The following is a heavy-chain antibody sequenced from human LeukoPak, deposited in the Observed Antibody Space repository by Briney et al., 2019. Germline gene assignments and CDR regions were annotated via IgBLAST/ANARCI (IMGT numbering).Heavy chain of an antibody. CDR2: IYYSGST. V-gene: IGHV4-59*01. CDR1: RGSISSYF. Sequence: SETLSLTCTVSRGSISSYFWSWIRQPPGKGLEWIGYIYYSGSTNYNPSLKSRVTISVDTSKNQFSLKLSSVTAADTAVYYCARVFPSAMVRGVDVGCFDPWGQGTLVTVSS. D-gene: IGHD3-10*01. CDR3: ARVFPSAMVRGVDVGCFDP. J-gene: IGHJ5*02.